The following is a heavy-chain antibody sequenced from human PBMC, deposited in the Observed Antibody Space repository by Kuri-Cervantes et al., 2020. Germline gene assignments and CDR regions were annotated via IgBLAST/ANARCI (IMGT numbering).Heavy chain of an antibody. D-gene: IGHD5-12*01. J-gene: IGHJ4*02. CDR3: ARDAGHNGYDLLDY. V-gene: IGHV3-23*01. CDR1: GFTFTNYA. CDR2: ISGSGDST. Sequence: GESLKISCAASGFTFTNYAMTWVRQAPGKELEWVSAISGSGDSTYSADSVKGRFTISRDNSKSTLYLQMNSLRPEDTAVYYCARDAGHNGYDLLDYWGQGSLVTVSS.